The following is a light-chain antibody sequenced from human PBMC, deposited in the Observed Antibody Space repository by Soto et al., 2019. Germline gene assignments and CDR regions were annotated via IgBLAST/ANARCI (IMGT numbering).Light chain of an antibody. J-gene: IGKJ1*01. Sequence: DIVMTQSPDSLAVSLGERATINCKSSQSVLYSSNNKNYLAWYQQKPGQPPKLLIYWASTRESGVPDPFSGSGSGTDLTPTISSLQDEDFAPYYCQKYYSYPRTFGQGTKV. V-gene: IGKV4-1*01. CDR3: QKYYSYPRT. CDR1: QSVLYSSNNKNY. CDR2: WAS.